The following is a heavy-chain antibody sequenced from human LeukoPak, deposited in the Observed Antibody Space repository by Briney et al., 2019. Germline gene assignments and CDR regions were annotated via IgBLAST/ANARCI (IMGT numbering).Heavy chain of an antibody. D-gene: IGHD1-26*01. Sequence: GGSLRLSCAGSGFTFNNYAVHWVRKAPGQGLEWVAVISHHAIHKYYADSVKGRFTISRDSSKNTVSLQMNSLRGEDTAVYYCTKDEYSGSYYFDYWGQGSLVTVSS. J-gene: IGHJ4*02. CDR1: GFTFNNYA. V-gene: IGHV3-30*04. CDR3: TKDEYSGSYYFDY. CDR2: ISHHAIHK.